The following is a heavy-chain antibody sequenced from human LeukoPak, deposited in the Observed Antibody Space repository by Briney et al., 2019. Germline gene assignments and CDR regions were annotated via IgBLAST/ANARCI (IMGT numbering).Heavy chain of an antibody. Sequence: PSETLSLTCAVYGGSFSGYYWSWIRQPPGKGLDWIGEINHSGSTNYNPSLKSRVTISVDTSKNQFSLKLSSVTAADTAVYYCARGGYSSGFCGRSKLCPYYFDYWGQGTLVTVSS. V-gene: IGHV4-34*01. D-gene: IGHD2-15*01. CDR2: INHSGST. J-gene: IGHJ4*02. CDR3: ARGGYSSGFCGRSKLCPYYFDY. CDR1: GGSFSGYY.